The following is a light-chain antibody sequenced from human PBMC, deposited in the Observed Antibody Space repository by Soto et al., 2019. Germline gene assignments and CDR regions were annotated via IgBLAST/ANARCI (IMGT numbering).Light chain of an antibody. J-gene: IGKJ2*01. CDR3: QLYGSSPLYT. Sequence: EVVLTRSPGTLSLSPGERATLSCRASQSVSSSYLAWYQQKPGQAPRLLLYGASNRATGITDRFSGSGSGTDFTLTISRLEPEDFAVYYCQLYGSSPLYTFGLGTKLEIK. CDR2: GAS. CDR1: QSVSSSY. V-gene: IGKV3-20*01.